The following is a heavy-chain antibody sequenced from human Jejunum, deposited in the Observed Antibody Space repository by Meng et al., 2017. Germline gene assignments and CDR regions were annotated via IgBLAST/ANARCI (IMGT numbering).Heavy chain of an antibody. D-gene: IGHD3-3*01. V-gene: IGHV7-4-1*02. CDR2: INSATGTP. J-gene: IGHJ5*02. Sequence: VALGDSLTGFTHPGAAVTASCKASAYTSTTYAMNWVRQAPGHALEWIGLINSATGTPTSAQGFTGRSVFSLDTSVITSYLQITILQAEDTAVYYCARTSGYRNWFYPWGQGTLVTVSS. CDR3: ARTSGYRNWFYP. CDR1: AYTSTTYA.